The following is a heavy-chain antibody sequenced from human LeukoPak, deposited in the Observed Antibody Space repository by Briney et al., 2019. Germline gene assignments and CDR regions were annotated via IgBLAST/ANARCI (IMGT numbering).Heavy chain of an antibody. V-gene: IGHV1-46*01. Sequence: ASVKVSCKASGYTFTSYYMHWVRQAPGQGLEWMGIINPSGGSTSYAQKFQGRVTMTRDTSTSTVYMELSSLRSEDTAVYYCARVVYYDSSGGYFDYWGQGTLVTVPS. D-gene: IGHD3-22*01. J-gene: IGHJ4*02. CDR1: GYTFTSYY. CDR2: INPSGGST. CDR3: ARVVYYDSSGGYFDY.